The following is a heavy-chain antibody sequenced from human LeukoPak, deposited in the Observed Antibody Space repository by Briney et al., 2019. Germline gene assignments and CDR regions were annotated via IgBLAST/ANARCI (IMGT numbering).Heavy chain of an antibody. V-gene: IGHV3-53*01. CDR1: GFTVSSNY. D-gene: IGHD3-22*01. Sequence: GGSLRLSCAASGFTVSSNYMSWVRQAPGKGLEWVSVIYSDGNTYYADSVKGRFTISRDNSKNTLYLQMNSLRAEDTAVYYCAKGRYDSSGFNWAAWGQGTLVTVSS. CDR2: IYSDGNT. J-gene: IGHJ4*02. CDR3: AKGRYDSSGFNWAA.